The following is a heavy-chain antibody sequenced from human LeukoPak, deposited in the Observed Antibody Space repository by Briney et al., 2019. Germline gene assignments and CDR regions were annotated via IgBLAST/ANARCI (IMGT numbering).Heavy chain of an antibody. CDR3: ARSRGAGPGAYFDY. CDR2: ISSTGSHT. D-gene: IGHD6-19*01. J-gene: IGHJ4*02. Sequence: GGSLRLSCAASGFTFSDNYMSWIRRAPGQGLELVSYISSTGSHTMYADSVKGRFTISRDNAKNSLYLEMNSLRAEDTAVYYCARSRGAGPGAYFDYWGQGTLVTVSS. V-gene: IGHV3-11*03. CDR1: GFTFSDNY.